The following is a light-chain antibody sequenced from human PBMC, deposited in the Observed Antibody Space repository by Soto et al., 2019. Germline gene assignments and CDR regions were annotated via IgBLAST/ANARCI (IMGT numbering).Light chain of an antibody. CDR3: QKYNSAPPST. V-gene: IGKV1-27*01. CDR1: QGISNY. CDR2: AAS. Sequence: DLQMTQSPSSLSASVGDRVTITCRASQGISNYLAWYQQKPGRLPKLLIYAASTLQSGVPSRFSGSGSGTDFTLTISSLQPEDVATYYCQKYNSAPPSTFGQGTKVEIK. J-gene: IGKJ1*01.